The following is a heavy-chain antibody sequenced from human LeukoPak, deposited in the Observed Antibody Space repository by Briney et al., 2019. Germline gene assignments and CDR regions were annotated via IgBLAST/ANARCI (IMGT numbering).Heavy chain of an antibody. D-gene: IGHD6-6*01. Sequence: PGGSLRLSCAASGFTFSSYSMNWVRQAPGKGLEWVSYISSSSSTIYYADSVKGRFTISRDNAKNSLYLQMNSLRAEDTAVYYCAREQRIAARWRDAFDISAQGTMVTVSS. J-gene: IGHJ3*02. CDR3: AREQRIAARWRDAFDI. V-gene: IGHV3-48*01. CDR2: ISSSSSTI. CDR1: GFTFSSYS.